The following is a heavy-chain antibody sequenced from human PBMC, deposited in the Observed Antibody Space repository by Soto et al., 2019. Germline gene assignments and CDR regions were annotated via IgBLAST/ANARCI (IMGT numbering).Heavy chain of an antibody. D-gene: IGHD2-21*02. J-gene: IGHJ4*02. V-gene: IGHV1-3*01. CDR1: GYTFTSYA. Sequence: PSVKVSCKASGYTFTSYAMHWVRQAPGQRLEWMGWINAGNGNTKYSQKFQGRVTITRDTSASTAYMELSSLRSEDTAVYDCARSIVVVTVADDWGQGTLVTVSS. CDR2: INAGNGNT. CDR3: ARSIVVVTVADD.